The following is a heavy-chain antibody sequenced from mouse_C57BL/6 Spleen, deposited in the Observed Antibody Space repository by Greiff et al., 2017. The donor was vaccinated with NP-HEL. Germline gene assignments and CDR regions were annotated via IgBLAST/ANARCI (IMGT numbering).Heavy chain of an antibody. CDR3: ARGGDSSGYEDY. CDR1: GYTFTSYW. V-gene: IGHV1-61*01. J-gene: IGHJ2*01. CDR2: IYPSDSET. D-gene: IGHD3-2*02. Sequence: VQLQQPGAELVRPGSSVKLSCKASGYTFTSYWMDWVKQRPGQGLEWIGNIYPSDSETHYNQKFKDKATLTVDKSSSTAYMQLSSLTSEDSAVYYCARGGDSSGYEDYWGRGTTLTVSS.